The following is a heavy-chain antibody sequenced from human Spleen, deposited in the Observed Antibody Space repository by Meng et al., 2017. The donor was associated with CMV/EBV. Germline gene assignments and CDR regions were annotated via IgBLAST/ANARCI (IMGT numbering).Heavy chain of an antibody. J-gene: IGHJ4*02. D-gene: IGHD3-3*01. CDR3: ARVAIFGVVIRSRYFDY. CDR2: ISWNSGSI. Sequence: SLKISCAASGCTFDDYAMHWVRQAPGKGLEWDSGISWNSGSIGYADSVKGRFTISRDNAKNSLYLQMNSLRAEDTAVYYWARVAIFGVVIRSRYFDYWGQGTLVTVSS. V-gene: IGHV3-9*01. CDR1: GCTFDDYA.